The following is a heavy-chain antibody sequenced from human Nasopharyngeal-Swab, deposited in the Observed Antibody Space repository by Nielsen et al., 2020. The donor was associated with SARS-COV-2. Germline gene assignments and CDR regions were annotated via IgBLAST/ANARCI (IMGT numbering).Heavy chain of an antibody. D-gene: IGHD3-22*01. J-gene: IGHJ3*02. CDR3: AKDNNSYYYDSSGYAFDI. CDR2: ISWNSGST. V-gene: IGHV3-9*01. Sequence: PGKGLERVSGISWNSGSTGYADSVKGRFTISRDNAKNSLYLQMNSLRAEDTALYYCAKDNNSYYYDSSGYAFDIWGQGTMVTVSS.